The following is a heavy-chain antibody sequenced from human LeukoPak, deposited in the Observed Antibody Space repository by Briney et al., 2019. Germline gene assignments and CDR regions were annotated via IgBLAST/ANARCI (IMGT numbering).Heavy chain of an antibody. Sequence: SETLSLTCAFSGYSISIGYYWGWIRQPPGKGLEWIGSIYHSGSTYYNPSLKSRVTISVDTSKNQFSLRLSSVTAADTAVYYCASSVTRPYFDYWGQGTLVTVSS. CDR3: ASSVTRPYFDY. D-gene: IGHD2-21*02. J-gene: IGHJ4*02. CDR1: GYSISIGYY. V-gene: IGHV4-38-2*01. CDR2: IYHSGST.